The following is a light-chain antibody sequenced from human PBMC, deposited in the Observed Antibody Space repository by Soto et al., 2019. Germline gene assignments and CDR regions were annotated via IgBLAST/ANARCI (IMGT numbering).Light chain of an antibody. CDR2: DNN. J-gene: IGLJ2*01. CDR3: GTWDSSLSAGV. V-gene: IGLV1-51*01. Sequence: QSVLTPPPSVSAATGQKVTISCSGSSSNIGNNYVSWYQQLPGTAPKLLIYDNNKRPSGIPDRFSGSKSGTSATLGITGLQTGDEADYYCGTWDSSLSAGVFGGGTKLTVL. CDR1: SSNIGNNY.